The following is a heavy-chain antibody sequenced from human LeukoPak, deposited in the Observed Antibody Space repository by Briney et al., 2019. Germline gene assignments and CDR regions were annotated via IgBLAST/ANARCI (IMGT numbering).Heavy chain of an antibody. J-gene: IGHJ6*03. CDR2: IIPIFGTA. Sequence: ASVKVSCKASGDTFSSYAISWVRQAPGQGLEWMGGIIPIFGTANYAQKFQGRVTITADESTSTAYMELSSLRSEDTAVYYCALGYCSGGSCYRIYYYYMDVWGKGTTVTVSS. V-gene: IGHV1-69*13. D-gene: IGHD2-15*01. CDR1: GDTFSSYA. CDR3: ALGYCSGGSCYRIYYYYMDV.